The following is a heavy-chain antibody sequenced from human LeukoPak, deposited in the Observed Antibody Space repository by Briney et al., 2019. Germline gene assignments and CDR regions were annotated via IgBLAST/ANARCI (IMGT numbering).Heavy chain of an antibody. D-gene: IGHD3-3*01. Sequence: GGSLRLSCAASGFTFDDYGMSWVRQTPGKGLEWVSGINWNGGSTAYADSVKGRFTISRDNDKNSLYLQMHSLRDEDTAVYYCARDPPAYYDFWSGYYTQYYFDYWGQGTLVTVSS. J-gene: IGHJ4*02. V-gene: IGHV3-20*04. CDR2: INWNGGST. CDR1: GFTFDDYG. CDR3: ARDPPAYYDFWSGYYTQYYFDY.